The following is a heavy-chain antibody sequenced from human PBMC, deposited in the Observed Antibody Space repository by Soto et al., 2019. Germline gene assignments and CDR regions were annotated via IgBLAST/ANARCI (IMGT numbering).Heavy chain of an antibody. CDR2: VIPILGKP. D-gene: IGHD2-21*01. CDR1: GITFKTYS. Sequence: QVQLVQSGAEVKKPGSSVKVSCKSSGITFKTYSVSWVRQAPGHGLEWMGGVIPILGKPMYAQKFEDRFTITADGSSQTVFMGLTSLTSDDTAVYYCARLWGIADHDSWGQGTRVTVSS. CDR3: ARLWGIADHDS. J-gene: IGHJ5*01. V-gene: IGHV1-69*12.